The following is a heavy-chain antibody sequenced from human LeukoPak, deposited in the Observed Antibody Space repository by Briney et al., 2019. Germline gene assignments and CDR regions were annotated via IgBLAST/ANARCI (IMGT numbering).Heavy chain of an antibody. CDR1: GYTFTSYD. J-gene: IGHJ5*02. V-gene: IGHV1-8*01. Sequence: ASVKVSCKASGYTFTSYDINWVRQATGQGLEWMGWINPNSGNTGYAQKFQGRVTMTRNTSISTAYMELSSLRSEDTAVYYCARSYSSSWYGGDWFDPWGQGTLVTVSS. CDR2: INPNSGNT. CDR3: ARSYSSSWYGGDWFDP. D-gene: IGHD6-13*01.